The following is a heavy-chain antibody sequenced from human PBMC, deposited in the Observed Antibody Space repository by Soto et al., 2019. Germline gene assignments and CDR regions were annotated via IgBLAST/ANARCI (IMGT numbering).Heavy chain of an antibody. Sequence: QVQLVESGGGVVQPGRSLRLSCAASGFTFSNYGVNWVRQAPGKGLEWVAVISNDGSTQFYADSVKGRFTISRDNSKNTLSLQMNSLRPEDTAVYYCHLDEYCDCWGQGTLVTVSS. J-gene: IGHJ4*02. CDR3: HLDEYCDC. V-gene: IGHV3-30*03. D-gene: IGHD2-15*01. CDR2: ISNDGSTQ. CDR1: GFTFSNYG.